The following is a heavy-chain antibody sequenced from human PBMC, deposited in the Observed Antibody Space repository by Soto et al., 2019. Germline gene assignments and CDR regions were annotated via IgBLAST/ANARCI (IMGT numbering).Heavy chain of an antibody. J-gene: IGHJ5*02. CDR3: AHVPLGKGSGTPWVDP. V-gene: IGHV2-5*02. D-gene: IGHD3-10*01. Sequence: QITLKESGPTLVKPTQPLTLTCTCSGFSVSSNGVGVGWIRQPPGQALEWLALIYWDDDKRYSPSLRSRLTITKDTSKNQVVLTMTNMDPVDTATYYCAHVPLGKGSGTPWVDPWGQGTLVTVSS. CDR1: GFSVSSNGVG. CDR2: IYWDDDK.